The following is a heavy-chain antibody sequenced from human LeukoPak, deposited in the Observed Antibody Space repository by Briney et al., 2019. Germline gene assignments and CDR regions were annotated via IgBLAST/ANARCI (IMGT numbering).Heavy chain of an antibody. CDR2: IDTDGSST. CDR1: VFTFSSSW. CDR3: ARDPERYLRTGKFDY. D-gene: IGHD5/OR15-5a*01. V-gene: IGHV3-74*01. Sequence: GGSLRLSCAASVFTFSSSWMHWVRHAPGMGLWWVSRIDTDGSSTTYADSVKGRFTISRDNAKNTLYLQMNSLRAEDTAVYYCARDPERYLRTGKFDYWGQGTLVTVSS. J-gene: IGHJ4*02.